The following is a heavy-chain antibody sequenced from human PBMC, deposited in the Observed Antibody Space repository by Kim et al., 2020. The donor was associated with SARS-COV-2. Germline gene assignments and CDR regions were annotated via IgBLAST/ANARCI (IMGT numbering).Heavy chain of an antibody. V-gene: IGHV3-30*18. Sequence: GGSLRLSCAASGFTFSSYGMHWVRQAPGKGLEWVAVISYDGSNKYYADSVKGRFTISRDNSKNTLYLQMNSLRAEDTAVYYCAKEGGLIWFGGLIQGGMDVWGQGPTVTVS. CDR2: ISYDGSNK. CDR3: AKEGGLIWFGGLIQGGMDV. CDR1: GFTFSSYG. D-gene: IGHD3-10*01. J-gene: IGHJ6*01.